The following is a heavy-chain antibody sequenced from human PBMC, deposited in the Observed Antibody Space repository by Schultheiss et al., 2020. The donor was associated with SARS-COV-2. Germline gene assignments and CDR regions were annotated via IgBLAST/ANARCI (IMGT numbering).Heavy chain of an antibody. D-gene: IGHD3-3*01. CDR2: ISSSSSYI. J-gene: IGHJ4*02. Sequence: GGSLRLSCAASGFTFSSYSMNWVRQAPGKGLEWVSSISSSSSYIYYADSVKGRFTISRDNAKNSLYLQMNSLKAEDTAVYHCARGLTYYDFWSGYSLFDYWGQGTLVTVSS. CDR1: GFTFSSYS. V-gene: IGHV3-21*01. CDR3: ARGLTYYDFWSGYSLFDY.